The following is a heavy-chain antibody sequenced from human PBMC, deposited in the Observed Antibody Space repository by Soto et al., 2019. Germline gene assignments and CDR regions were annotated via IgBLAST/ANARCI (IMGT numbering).Heavy chain of an antibody. CDR2: INAGNGNT. CDR3: ARDLFTQDIQYYYYYMDV. D-gene: IGHD5-18*01. J-gene: IGHJ6*03. CDR1: GYTFTSYA. V-gene: IGHV1-3*01. Sequence: ASVKVSCKASGYTFTSYAMHWVRQAPGQRLEWMGWINAGNGNTKYSQKFQSRVTITRDTSASTAYMELSSLRSEDTAVYYCARDLFTQDIQYYYYYMDVWGKGTTVTVSS.